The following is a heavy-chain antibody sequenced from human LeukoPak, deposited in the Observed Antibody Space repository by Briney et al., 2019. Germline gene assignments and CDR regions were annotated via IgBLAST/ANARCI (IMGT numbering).Heavy chain of an antibody. J-gene: IGHJ5*02. CDR2: IITYNGNT. V-gene: IGHV1-18*01. Sequence: GASVKVSCTASGYTFTSYGISWVRQAPGQGLEWMGYIITYNGNTNYAQKLQGRVTMTTDTSTSTAYMELRSLRSDDTAVYYCARDTKRSRARWENLGIDPWGQGTLVTVSS. CDR1: GYTFTSYG. D-gene: IGHD3-16*01. CDR3: ARDTKRSRARWENLGIDP.